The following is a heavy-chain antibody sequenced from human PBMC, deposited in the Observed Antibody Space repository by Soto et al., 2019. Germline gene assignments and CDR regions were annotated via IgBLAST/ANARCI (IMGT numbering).Heavy chain of an antibody. D-gene: IGHD5-18*01. Sequence: EVQLLESGGGLVQPGGSLRRSCAASGFTFSNYAMSWVRQTPGKGLEWVSGISGSGVSAYYADSVKGRFTISRDNSKNTLYLQMNSLRAEDTAIYYCAKNSREYSYGAIDYLGQGTLVTVSS. CDR1: GFTFSNYA. CDR3: AKNSREYSYGAIDY. V-gene: IGHV3-23*01. J-gene: IGHJ4*02. CDR2: ISGSGVSA.